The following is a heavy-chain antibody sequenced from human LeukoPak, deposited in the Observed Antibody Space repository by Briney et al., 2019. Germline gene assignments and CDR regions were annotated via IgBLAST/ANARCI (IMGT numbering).Heavy chain of an antibody. Sequence: PSETLSPTCTVSGVSISSYYWSWIRQPPGKGLEWIGYIYYSGSTNYNPSLKSRVTISVDTSKNQFSLKLSSVTAADTAVYYCARDRGYSYGYGYWGQGTLVTVSS. CDR2: IYYSGST. CDR1: GVSISSYY. J-gene: IGHJ4*02. D-gene: IGHD5-18*01. V-gene: IGHV4-59*01. CDR3: ARDRGYSYGYGY.